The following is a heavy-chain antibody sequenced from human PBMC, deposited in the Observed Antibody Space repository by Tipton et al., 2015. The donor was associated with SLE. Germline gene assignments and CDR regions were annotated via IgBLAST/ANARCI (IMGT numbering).Heavy chain of an antibody. CDR2: SYYSGST. D-gene: IGHD3-16*01. CDR1: GGSISSSGYS. Sequence: TLSLTCTVSGGSISSSGYSCSCIREPPRKVLARIGYSYYSGSTNYNHSLKSRVTISVDTSKNQFSLKLSSVTAADTAVYYCATSVAGAGPFYDWGQRS. V-gene: IGHV4-61*08. J-gene: IGHJ4*02. CDR3: ATSVAGAGPFYD.